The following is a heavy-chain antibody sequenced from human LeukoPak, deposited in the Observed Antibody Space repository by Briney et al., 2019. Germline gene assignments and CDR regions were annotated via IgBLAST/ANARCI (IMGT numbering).Heavy chain of an antibody. V-gene: IGHV3-53*01. D-gene: IGHD4-17*01. CDR3: ARDSGDGDYEPLDY. J-gene: IGHJ4*02. CDR2: IYRDGST. CDR1: GFSVSSTY. Sequence: GGSLRLSCAASGFSVSSTYMNWVRQAPGKGLEWVSIIYRDGSTYYADYVRGRFTISRDNSKNTLYLQMNSLRVEDTAVYYCARDSGDGDYEPLDYWGQGTLGTVSS.